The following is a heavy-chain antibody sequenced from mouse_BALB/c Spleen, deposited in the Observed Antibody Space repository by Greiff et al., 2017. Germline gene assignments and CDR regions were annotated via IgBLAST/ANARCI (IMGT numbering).Heavy chain of an antibody. CDR1: GFTFSSYT. V-gene: IGHV5-6-4*01. CDR2: ISSGGSYT. CDR3: TRKGGMAMDY. Sequence: EVQRVESGGGLVKPGGSLKLSCAASGFTFSSYTMSWVRQTPEKRLEWVATISSGGSYTYYPDSVKGRFTISRDNAKNTLYLQMSSLKSEDTAMYYCTRKGGMAMDYWGQGTSVTVSS. J-gene: IGHJ4*01.